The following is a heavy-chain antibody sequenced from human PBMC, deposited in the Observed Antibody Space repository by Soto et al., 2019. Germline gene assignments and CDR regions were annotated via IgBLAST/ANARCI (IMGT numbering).Heavy chain of an antibody. CDR3: AKHFYDDSGYSKSNY. CDR1: GFTFSSYG. V-gene: IGHV3-30*18. CDR2: ISCDGSLK. Sequence: GSLRLSCAASGFTFSSYGMHWVRQVPGKGLEWVAVISCDGSLKFYEDSLKGRFTISRDNSKNTLFLQMNSLRAEDTAVYYCAKHFYDDSGYSKSNYWGQGTLVTVSS. D-gene: IGHD3-22*01. J-gene: IGHJ4*02.